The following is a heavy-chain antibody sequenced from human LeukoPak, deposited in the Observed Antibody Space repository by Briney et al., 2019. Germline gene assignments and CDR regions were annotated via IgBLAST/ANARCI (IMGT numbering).Heavy chain of an antibody. CDR1: GGSVSSGSYY. J-gene: IGHJ4*02. CDR2: IYYSGST. CDR3: ARQKTSSGWSGVDY. D-gene: IGHD6-19*01. V-gene: IGHV4-61*01. Sequence: SETLSLTCTVSGGSVSSGSYYWSWIRQPPGKGLEWIGYIYYSGSTNYNPPLKSRVTISVDTSKNQFSLKLSSVTAADTAVYYCARQKTSSGWSGVDYWGQGTLVTVSS.